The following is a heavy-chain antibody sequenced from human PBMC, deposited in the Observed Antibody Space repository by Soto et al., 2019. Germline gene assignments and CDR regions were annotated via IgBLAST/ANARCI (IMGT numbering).Heavy chain of an antibody. D-gene: IGHD3-10*01. CDR3: ARDYTPYGSGKGYYYYYYGMDV. CDR1: GFTFSSYS. CDR2: ISSSSYI. V-gene: IGHV3-21*01. Sequence: PGGSLRLSCAASGFTFSSYSMNWVRQAPGKGLEWVSSISSSSYIYYADSVKGRFTISRDNAKNSLYLQMNSLRAEDTAVYYCARDYTPYGSGKGYYYYYYGMDVWGQGTTVTVSS. J-gene: IGHJ6*02.